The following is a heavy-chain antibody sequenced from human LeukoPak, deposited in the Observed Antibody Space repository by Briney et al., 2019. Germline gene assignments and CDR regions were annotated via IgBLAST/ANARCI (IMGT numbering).Heavy chain of an antibody. CDR2: ISHTGYTT. CDR1: GFTFNRYD. CDR3: ARGNVVPAAIEIPQNNWFDP. Sequence: GGSLRLSCAASGFTFNRYDMSWVRQAPGKGLEWVSVISHTGYTTYYADSVKGRFTISRDNSKNMLYLQMNSLRAEGTAVYYCARGNVVPAAIEIPQNNWFDPWGQGTLVTVSS. J-gene: IGHJ5*02. D-gene: IGHD2-2*01. V-gene: IGHV3-23*01.